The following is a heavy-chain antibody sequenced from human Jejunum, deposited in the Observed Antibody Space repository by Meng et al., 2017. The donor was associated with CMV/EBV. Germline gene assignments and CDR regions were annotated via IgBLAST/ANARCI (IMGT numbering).Heavy chain of an antibody. J-gene: IGHJ2*01. CDR2: IKNKANSYSI. D-gene: IGHD6-6*01. V-gene: IGHV3-72*01. Sequence: SAFPFSAHYMAWVRPAPGKGLEWVARIKNKANSYSIDYAASVKGRFTISRDDSKNTLYLQMNSLKTDDTAVYYCIRVKLGSSKYFDLWGRGTLVTVSS. CDR1: AFPFSAHY. CDR3: IRVKLGSSKYFDL.